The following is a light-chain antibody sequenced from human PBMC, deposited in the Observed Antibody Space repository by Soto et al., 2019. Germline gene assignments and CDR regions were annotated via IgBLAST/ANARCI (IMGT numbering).Light chain of an antibody. J-gene: IGKJ5*01. Sequence: EIVLTQSPTTLSLSTGERATLSCRASQSVSSYLIWYPQRPGQAPRLLISDASSRATGIPARFSGSGSGTDFTLTISSLEPEDFAVYYCQQRARWPITFGQGTRLEIK. CDR1: QSVSSY. CDR2: DAS. CDR3: QQRARWPIT. V-gene: IGKV3-11*01.